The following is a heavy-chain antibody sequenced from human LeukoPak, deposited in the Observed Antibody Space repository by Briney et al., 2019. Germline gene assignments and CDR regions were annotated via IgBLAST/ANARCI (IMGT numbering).Heavy chain of an antibody. CDR1: GFTFSSYA. CDR2: ISGSGGST. D-gene: IGHD3-22*01. V-gene: IGHV3-23*01. Sequence: GGSLRLSCTVSGFTFSSYAMSWVRQAPGKGLEWVSAISGSGGSTYYADSVKGRFTISRDNSKNTLYLQMNSLRAEDTAVYYCAKTKSITMIVVVSYYFDYWGQGTLVTVSS. J-gene: IGHJ4*02. CDR3: AKTKSITMIVVVSYYFDY.